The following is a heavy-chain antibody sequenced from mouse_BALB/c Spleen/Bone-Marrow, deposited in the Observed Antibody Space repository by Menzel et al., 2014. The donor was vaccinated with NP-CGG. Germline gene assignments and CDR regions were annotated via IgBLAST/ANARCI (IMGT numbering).Heavy chain of an antibody. Sequence: EVKVVDSGGGLVKPGGSLKLSCAASGFTFSSYAMSWVRPTPEKRLEWVATISSGGSYTYYPDSVKGRFTISRDNAKNTLYLQMSSLRSEDTAMYYCARHGITRLLDYWGQGTTLTVSS. J-gene: IGHJ2*01. D-gene: IGHD2-4*01. CDR2: ISSGGSYT. CDR1: GFTFSSYA. V-gene: IGHV5-9-3*01. CDR3: ARHGITRLLDY.